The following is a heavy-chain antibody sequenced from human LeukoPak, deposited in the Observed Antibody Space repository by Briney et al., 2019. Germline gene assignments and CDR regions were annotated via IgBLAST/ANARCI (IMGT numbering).Heavy chain of an antibody. CDR3: ARDWPLRSSYYYNNSGHVGDAFDI. CDR2: INPNSGGT. V-gene: IGHV1-2*02. D-gene: IGHD3-22*01. CDR1: GYTFTGYY. J-gene: IGHJ3*02. Sequence: GASVKVSCKASGYTFTGYYMHWVRQAPGQGLEWMGWINPNSGGTNYAQKFQGRVTMTRDTSISTAYMELSRLRSDDTAVYYCARDWPLRSSYYYNNSGHVGDAFDIWGQGTMVTVSS.